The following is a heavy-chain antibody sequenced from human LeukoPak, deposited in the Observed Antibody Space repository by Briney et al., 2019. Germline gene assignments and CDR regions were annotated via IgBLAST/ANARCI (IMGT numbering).Heavy chain of an antibody. J-gene: IGHJ4*02. V-gene: IGHV3-33*06. D-gene: IGHD3-22*01. Sequence: PGRSLRLSCAASGFTFSSYGMHWVRQAPGKGLEWVAVIWYDGSNKYYADSVKGRFTISRDNSKNTLYLQMDSLRAEDTAVYYCAKDLHYDSSGYTDYWGQGTLVTVSS. CDR3: AKDLHYDSSGYTDY. CDR2: IWYDGSNK. CDR1: GFTFSSYG.